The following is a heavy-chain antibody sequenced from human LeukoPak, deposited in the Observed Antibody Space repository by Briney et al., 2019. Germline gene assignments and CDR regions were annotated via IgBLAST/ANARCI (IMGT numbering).Heavy chain of an antibody. CDR2: IKQDGSEK. D-gene: IGHD3-16*01. CDR1: GFTFSSYW. J-gene: IGHJ4*02. V-gene: IGHV3-7*04. Sequence: GGSLRVSCAASGFTFSSYWMSWVRQAPGKRLEWVANIKQDGSEKYYVDSVKGRFTISRDNAKNSLYLHVDSLRVEDTAVYYCARWGGGFDYWGQGTLVTVSS. CDR3: ARWGGGFDY.